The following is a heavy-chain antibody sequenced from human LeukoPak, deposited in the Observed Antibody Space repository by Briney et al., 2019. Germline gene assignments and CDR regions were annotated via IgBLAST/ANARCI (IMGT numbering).Heavy chain of an antibody. D-gene: IGHD6-13*01. V-gene: IGHV3-74*03. CDR3: ARDSSSWYYDY. Sequence: PGGSLRLSCAASGFTFSSYWMHWVRQAPGKGLVWVSRIKSDGSSTTYADSVKGRFTSSRGNAKNTLHLQMNSLRAEDTAVYYCARDSSSWYYDYWGQGTLVTVSS. CDR1: GFTFSSYW. CDR2: IKSDGSST. J-gene: IGHJ4*02.